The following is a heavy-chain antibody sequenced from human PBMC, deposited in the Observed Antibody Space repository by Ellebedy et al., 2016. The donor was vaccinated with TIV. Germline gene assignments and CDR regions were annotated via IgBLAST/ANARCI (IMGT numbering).Heavy chain of an antibody. V-gene: IGHV4-34*01. CDR1: GGSFSGYY. Sequence: SETLSLXXAVYGGSFSGYYWSWIRQPPGKGLEWIGEINHSGSTNYNPSLKSRVTISVDTSKNQFSLKLSSVTAADTAVYYCASGYSSSWYAFDYWGQGTLVTVSS. CDR3: ASGYSSSWYAFDY. J-gene: IGHJ4*02. CDR2: INHSGST. D-gene: IGHD6-13*01.